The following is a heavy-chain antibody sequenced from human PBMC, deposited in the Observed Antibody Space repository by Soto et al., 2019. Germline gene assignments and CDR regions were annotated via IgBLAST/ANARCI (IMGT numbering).Heavy chain of an antibody. CDR3: AWTLTATGLFDP. D-gene: IGHD6-25*01. J-gene: IGHJ5*02. CDR1: GFTFSNYW. Sequence: PGGSLRLSCAASGFTFSNYWMTWIRQAPGKGLEWVANIKEDGSEKYYVDSVKGRFTISRDNAKNSLYLQMNSLRVDDTALYYCAWTLTATGLFDPRGLGTLVPVSS. V-gene: IGHV3-7*03. CDR2: IKEDGSEK.